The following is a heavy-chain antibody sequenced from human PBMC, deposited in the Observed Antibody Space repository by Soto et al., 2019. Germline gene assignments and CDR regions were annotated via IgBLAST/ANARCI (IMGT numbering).Heavy chain of an antibody. CDR3: ARDLGQTYFDY. J-gene: IGHJ4*02. Sequence: GSLRLSCAASGFTFSSYGMHWVRQAPGKGLEWVAVIWYDGSNKYYADSVKGRFTISRDNSKNTLYLQMNSLRAEDTAVYYCARDLGQTYFDYRGQGALVTVSS. V-gene: IGHV3-33*01. CDR2: IWYDGSNK. CDR1: GFTFSSYG.